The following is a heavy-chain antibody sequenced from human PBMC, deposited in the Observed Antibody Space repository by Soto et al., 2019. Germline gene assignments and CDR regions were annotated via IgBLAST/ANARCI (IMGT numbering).Heavy chain of an antibody. D-gene: IGHD5-18*01. J-gene: IGHJ6*02. CDR3: ARVPNWIQLWNTGYYYYGMDV. CDR1: GGTFSSYA. CDR2: IIPIFGTA. Sequence: ASVKVSCKASGGTFSSYAISWVRQAPGQGLEWMGGIIPIFGTANYAQKFQGRVTITADESTSTAYMELSSLRSEDTAVYYCARVPNWIQLWNTGYYYYGMDVWGQGTTVTVSS. V-gene: IGHV1-69*13.